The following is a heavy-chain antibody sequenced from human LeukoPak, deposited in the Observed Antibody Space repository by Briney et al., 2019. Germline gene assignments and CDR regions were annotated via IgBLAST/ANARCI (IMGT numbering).Heavy chain of an antibody. D-gene: IGHD2-21*02. J-gene: IGHJ5*02. CDR3: ARGLVVVTAEWFDP. CDR2: IYYSGST. CDR1: GGSINSYY. V-gene: IGHV4-59*01. Sequence: SETLSLTCTVSGGSINSYYWSWIRQPPGKGLEWIGYIYYSGSTNYNPSLKSRVTISVDTSKNQFSLKLSSVTAADTAVYYCARGLVVVTAEWFDPWGQGTLVTVSS.